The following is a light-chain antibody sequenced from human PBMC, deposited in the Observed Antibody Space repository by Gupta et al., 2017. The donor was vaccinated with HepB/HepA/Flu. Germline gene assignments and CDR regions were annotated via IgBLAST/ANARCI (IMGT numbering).Light chain of an antibody. CDR1: QSLVYSDGNTY. Sequence: DVVMTQSPLSLPVTLGQPASISCRSSQSLVYSDGNTYLNWFHQRPGQSPRRLIYKVSNRDSGVKDRFSGSGEGTDFTLKISRGEAEDVGVYYGRQGTHGHPWLTFGHGTKVDIK. V-gene: IGKV2-30*01. CDR3: RQGTHGHPWLT. J-gene: IGKJ3*01. CDR2: KVS.